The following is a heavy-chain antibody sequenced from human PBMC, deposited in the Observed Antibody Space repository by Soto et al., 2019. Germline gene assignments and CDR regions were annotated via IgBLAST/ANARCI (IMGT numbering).Heavy chain of an antibody. CDR1: GGSISSYY. Sequence: KPSETLSLTCTVSGGSISSYYWSWIRQPPGKGLEWIGYIYYSGSTNYNPSLKSRVTISVDTSKNQFSLKLSSVTAADTAVYYCARNGWSGYYMAGTVWFDPWGQGTLVTVSS. V-gene: IGHV4-59*08. D-gene: IGHD3-3*01. CDR3: ARNGWSGYYMAGTVWFDP. J-gene: IGHJ5*02. CDR2: IYYSGST.